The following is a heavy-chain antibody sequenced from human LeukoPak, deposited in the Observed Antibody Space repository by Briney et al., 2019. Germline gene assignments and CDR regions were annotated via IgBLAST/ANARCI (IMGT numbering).Heavy chain of an antibody. D-gene: IGHD6-19*01. Sequence: GGSLRLSCAASGFTFSSYAMSWVRQAPGKGLEWVSGIGGSGGSTYYADSVKGRFSISRDESKNTLYLQMNSLRAEDTAVYYCAKAVAGTNTPFDYWGQGTLVTVSS. V-gene: IGHV3-23*01. CDR2: IGGSGGST. CDR1: GFTFSSYA. J-gene: IGHJ4*02. CDR3: AKAVAGTNTPFDY.